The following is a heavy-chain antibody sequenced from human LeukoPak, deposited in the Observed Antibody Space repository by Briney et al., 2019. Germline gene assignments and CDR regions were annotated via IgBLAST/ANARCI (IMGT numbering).Heavy chain of an antibody. V-gene: IGHV4-4*07. Sequence: SETLSLTCTVSGGSISSYYWSWLRQPAGKGLEWIGRIYTSGSTNYNPSLKSRVTMSVDTSKNQFSLKLSSVTAADTAVYYCATTLYSGYDSVAFDYWGQGTLVTVSS. CDR3: ATTLYSGYDSVAFDY. CDR2: IYTSGST. J-gene: IGHJ4*02. CDR1: GGSISSYY. D-gene: IGHD5-12*01.